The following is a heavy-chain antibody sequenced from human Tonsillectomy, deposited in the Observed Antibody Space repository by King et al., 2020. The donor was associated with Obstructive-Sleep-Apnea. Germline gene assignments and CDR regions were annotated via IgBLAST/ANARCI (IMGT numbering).Heavy chain of an antibody. CDR2: INWDGGTT. D-gene: IGHD6-13*01. CDR1: GFMFDDYA. V-gene: IGHV3-43D*03. CDR3: AKDSSSSWYYFDY. Sequence: QLVQSGGVVVQPGGSLRLSCEASGFMFDDYAMHWVRQAPGKGLEWVSLINWDGGTTSYADSVKGRCTISRDNSKNSLYLHTNSLRVEDTALYYCAKDSSSSWYYFDYWGQGTLVTVSS. J-gene: IGHJ4*02.